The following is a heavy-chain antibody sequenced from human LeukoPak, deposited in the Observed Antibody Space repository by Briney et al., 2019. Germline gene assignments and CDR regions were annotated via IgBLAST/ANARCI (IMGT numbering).Heavy chain of an antibody. Sequence: GGSLRLSCAASGFTFSSYSMTWVRQAPGKGLEWVSAISGSGGSTYYADSVKGRFTISRDNSKITLYLQMNSLRAEDTAVYYCAKDHDILTGYYRRTNFDYWGQGTLVTVSS. J-gene: IGHJ4*02. CDR3: AKDHDILTGYYRRTNFDY. V-gene: IGHV3-23*01. CDR2: ISGSGGST. CDR1: GFTFSSYS. D-gene: IGHD3-9*01.